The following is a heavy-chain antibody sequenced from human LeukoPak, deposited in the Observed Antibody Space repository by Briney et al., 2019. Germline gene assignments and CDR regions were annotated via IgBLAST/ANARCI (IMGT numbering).Heavy chain of an antibody. CDR3: ARDAKTLRFLEWPPGY. CDR2: ISSSSSYI. D-gene: IGHD3-3*01. Sequence: GGSLRLSCAASGFTFSSYSMNWVRQAPGKGLGWVSSISSSSSYIYYADSVKGRFTISRDNAKNTLYLQMNSLRAEDTAVYYCARDAKTLRFLEWPPGYWGQGTLVTVSS. J-gene: IGHJ4*02. CDR1: GFTFSSYS. V-gene: IGHV3-21*01.